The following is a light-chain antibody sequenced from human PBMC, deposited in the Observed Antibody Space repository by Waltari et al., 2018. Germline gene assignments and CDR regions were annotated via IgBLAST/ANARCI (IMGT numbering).Light chain of an antibody. CDR3: QQYGSSLYT. CDR1: QSVSSSY. V-gene: IGKV3-20*01. Sequence: EIVLTQSPGTLSLSPGERATLSCRASQSVSSSYLAWYQQKPGQAPRLLICDVSSRATGIPDRFSGSGSGTDFTLTISRLEPEDFAVYYCQQYGSSLYTFGQGTKLEIK. CDR2: DVS. J-gene: IGKJ2*01.